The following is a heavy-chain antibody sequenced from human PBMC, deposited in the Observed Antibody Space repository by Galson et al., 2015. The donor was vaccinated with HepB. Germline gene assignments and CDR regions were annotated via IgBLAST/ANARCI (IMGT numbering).Heavy chain of an antibody. V-gene: IGHV3-23*01. Sequence: SLRLSCAACGFTFTSYGMSWVHQAPGKGLECVPAISRGGDTSDYADSVKGRFTVSRDSSTNTLYLQMNGLRADDTAIYYCVRGTTAPDYWGQGTLVTVSS. CDR3: VRGTTAPDY. D-gene: IGHD2/OR15-2a*01. CDR2: ISRGGDTS. CDR1: GFTFTSYG. J-gene: IGHJ4*02.